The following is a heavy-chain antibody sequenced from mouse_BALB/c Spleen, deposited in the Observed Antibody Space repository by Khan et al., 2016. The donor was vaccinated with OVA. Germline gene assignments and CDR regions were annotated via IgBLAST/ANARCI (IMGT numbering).Heavy chain of an antibody. V-gene: IGHV1-63*02. CDR3: TRWATWFFDV. CDR2: NYPTGYST. D-gene: IGHD3-1*01. J-gene: IGHJ1*01. CDR1: GYTFTNYW. Sequence: QVQLKESGNELIRPGTSVKMSCKASGYTFTNYWLGWVTQRPGHELELIGDNYPTGYSTNYNENFQDKATLTVNTSSNTAYMQLRSLTSEDSAVYFCTRWATWFFDVWGAGTTVTVAS.